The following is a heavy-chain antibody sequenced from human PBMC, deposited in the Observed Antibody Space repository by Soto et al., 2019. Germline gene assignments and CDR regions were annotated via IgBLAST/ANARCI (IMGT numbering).Heavy chain of an antibody. CDR1: GGSISSYY. Sequence: SETLSLTCTVSGGSISSYYWSWIRQPPGKGLEWIGYIYYSGSTNYNPSLKSRVTISVDTSKNQFSLKLSSVTAADTAVYYCAGGYCSGGSCYSDFDYWGQGTLVIVSS. D-gene: IGHD2-15*01. V-gene: IGHV4-59*01. CDR2: IYYSGST. J-gene: IGHJ4*02. CDR3: AGGYCSGGSCYSDFDY.